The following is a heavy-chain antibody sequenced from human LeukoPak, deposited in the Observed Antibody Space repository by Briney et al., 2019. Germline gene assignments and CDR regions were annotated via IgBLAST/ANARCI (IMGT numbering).Heavy chain of an antibody. CDR1: GFTFSDYW. D-gene: IGHD3-16*01. CDR3: ARVRGGN. V-gene: IGHV3-74*01. J-gene: IGHJ4*02. CDR2: INEDGTT. Sequence: GGSLRLSCAASGFTFSDYWVYWVRQAPGEGLVWISNINEDGTTTYADSVKGRFTVSRDNAKNILYLQMNSLRAEDTAVYYCARVRGGNWGQGTLVTVSS.